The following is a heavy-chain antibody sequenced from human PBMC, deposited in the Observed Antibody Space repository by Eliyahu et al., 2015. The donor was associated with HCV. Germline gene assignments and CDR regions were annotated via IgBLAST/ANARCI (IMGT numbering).Heavy chain of an antibody. CDR1: YS. J-gene: IGHJ4*02. V-gene: IGHV3-21*01. D-gene: IGHD6-13*01. CDR2: ISSSSSYI. CDR3: ARDSSSPPTYFDY. Sequence: YSMNWVRQAPGKGLEWVSSISSSSSYIYYADSVKGRFTISRDNAKNSLYLQMNSLRAEDTAVYYCARDSSSPPTYFDYWGQGTLVTVSS.